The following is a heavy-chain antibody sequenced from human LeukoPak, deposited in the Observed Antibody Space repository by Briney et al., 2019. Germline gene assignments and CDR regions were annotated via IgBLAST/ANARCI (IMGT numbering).Heavy chain of an antibody. Sequence: SETLSLTCTVSGGSISSSSYYWGWIRQTPGKGLEWIGSIFYSGITNYNPSLKSRVTISVDTSKNQFSLELSSVTAADTAVYYCARRRGFYAGSNYYSFFDYWGQGTLVTVSS. CDR2: IFYSGIT. J-gene: IGHJ4*02. D-gene: IGHD3-22*01. CDR3: ARRRGFYAGSNYYSFFDY. V-gene: IGHV4-39*01. CDR1: GGSISSSSYY.